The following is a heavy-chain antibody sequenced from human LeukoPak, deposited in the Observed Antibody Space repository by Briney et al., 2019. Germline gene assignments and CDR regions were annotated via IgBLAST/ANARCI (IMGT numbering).Heavy chain of an antibody. CDR3: AKDTRVVVPAATFDY. Sequence: GGTLRLSCAASGFTFSSYGMGWVRQAPGKGLEWVSAISGSGGSTYYADSVKGRFTISRDNSKNTLYLQMNSLRAEDTAVYYCAKDTRVVVPAATFDYWGQGTLVTVSS. V-gene: IGHV3-23*01. J-gene: IGHJ4*02. CDR1: GFTFSSYG. D-gene: IGHD2-2*01. CDR2: ISGSGGST.